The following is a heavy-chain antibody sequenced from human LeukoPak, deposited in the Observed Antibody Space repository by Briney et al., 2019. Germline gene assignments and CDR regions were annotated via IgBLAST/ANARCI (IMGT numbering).Heavy chain of an antibody. CDR2: ISYDGSNK. D-gene: IGHD6-13*01. CDR1: GFTFSSYG. Sequence: QPGGSLRLSCAASGFTFSSYGMHWVRQAPGKGLEWVAVISYDGSNKYYADSVKGRFTISRDNSKNTLYLQMNSLRAEDTAVYYCAQIAAAGTVALGYFDYWGQGTLVTVSS. J-gene: IGHJ4*02. CDR3: AQIAAAGTVALGYFDY. V-gene: IGHV3-30*03.